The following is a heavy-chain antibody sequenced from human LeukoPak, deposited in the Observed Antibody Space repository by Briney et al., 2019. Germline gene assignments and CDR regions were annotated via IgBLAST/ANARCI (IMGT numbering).Heavy chain of an antibody. CDR3: ARLGSTFDI. J-gene: IGHJ3*02. CDR1: GGSISSYY. Sequence: ETLSLTCTVSGGSISSYYWTWIRQPPGKGLEWIGYIFYSGGSNYNPSLKSRVTISVDTSKNHFSLKLSSVTAADTAVYYCARLGSTFDIWGQGTIVPVTS. D-gene: IGHD2-2*01. V-gene: IGHV4-59*08. CDR2: IFYSGGS.